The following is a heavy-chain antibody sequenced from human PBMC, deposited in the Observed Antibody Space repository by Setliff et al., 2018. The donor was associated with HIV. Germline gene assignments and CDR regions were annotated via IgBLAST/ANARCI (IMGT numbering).Heavy chain of an antibody. CDR2: IYYGGST. D-gene: IGHD1-1*01. V-gene: IGHV4-59*01. Sequence: PSETLSLTCTVSGGSITSYYWSWIRQPPGKGLEWIGYIYYGGSTNYNPSLRSRLTISVDTSKNQFSLKLSPVTAADTAVYYCARFRVERRLSNWFDPWGQGTLVTVSS. J-gene: IGHJ5*02. CDR1: GGSITSYY. CDR3: ARFRVERRLSNWFDP.